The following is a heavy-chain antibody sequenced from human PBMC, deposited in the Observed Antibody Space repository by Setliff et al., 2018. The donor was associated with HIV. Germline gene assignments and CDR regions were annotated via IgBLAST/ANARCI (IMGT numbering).Heavy chain of an antibody. CDR2: IYYSGNT. Sequence: KPSETLSLTCTVSGDSINSNTYYWGWIRQPPGEGPEWIGSIYYSGNTYYNPSLKSRVTISVDTSKNQFSLELTSVTAADTAVYYCARGVRDNSGWSSYYFDYWGQGTLVTVSS. CDR1: GDSINSNTYY. V-gene: IGHV4-39*01. CDR3: ARGVRDNSGWSSYYFDY. J-gene: IGHJ4*02. D-gene: IGHD6-19*01.